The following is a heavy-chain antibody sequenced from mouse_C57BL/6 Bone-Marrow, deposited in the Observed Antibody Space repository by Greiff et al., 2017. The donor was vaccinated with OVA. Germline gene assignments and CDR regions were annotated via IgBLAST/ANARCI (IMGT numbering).Heavy chain of an antibody. Sequence: VQLQQSGPGLVQPSQSLSITCTVSGFSLTSYGVHWVRQSPGKGLEWLGVIWSGGSTDYNAAFISRLSISKDNSKSQVFFKMNSLQADDTAIYYCARNWGYGSSPYYAMDYWGQGTSVTVSS. V-gene: IGHV2-2*01. CDR3: ARNWGYGSSPYYAMDY. CDR2: IWSGGST. CDR1: GFSLTSYG. J-gene: IGHJ4*01. D-gene: IGHD1-1*01.